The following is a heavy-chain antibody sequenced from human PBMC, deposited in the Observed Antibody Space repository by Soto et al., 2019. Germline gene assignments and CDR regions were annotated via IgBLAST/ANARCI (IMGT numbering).Heavy chain of an antibody. CDR1: GYTFTSYG. D-gene: IGHD6-19*01. CDR3: ARDSSYSSGPGRDFQH. CDR2: ISAYNGNT. J-gene: IGHJ1*01. Sequence: GASVKVSCKASGYTFTSYGISWVRQAPGQGLEWMGWISAYNGNTNYAQKLQGRVTMTTDTSTSTAYMELRSLRSDDTAVYYCARDSSYSSGPGRDFQHWGQGTLVTVSS. V-gene: IGHV1-18*01.